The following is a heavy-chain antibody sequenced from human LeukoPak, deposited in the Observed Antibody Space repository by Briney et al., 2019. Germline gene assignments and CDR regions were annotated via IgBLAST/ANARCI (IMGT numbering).Heavy chain of an antibody. CDR1: GYTFTSYD. D-gene: IGHD2-21*01. CDR3: ARVDSDDAFDI. V-gene: IGHV1-8*01. J-gene: IGHJ3*02. CDR2: MNPNSGNT. Sequence: ASVKVSCKASGYTFTSYDINWVRQATGQGLEWMGWMNPNSGNTGYAQKFQGRVAMTRNTSISTAYMELSSLRSEDAAVYYCARVDSDDAFDIWGQGTMVTVSS.